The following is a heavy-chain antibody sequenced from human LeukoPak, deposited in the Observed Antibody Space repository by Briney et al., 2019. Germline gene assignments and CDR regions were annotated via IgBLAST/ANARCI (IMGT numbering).Heavy chain of an antibody. J-gene: IGHJ4*02. V-gene: IGHV1-46*01. CDR3: ARDPNSSSPAYYFGY. CDR2: INPSGGST. CDR1: GDTFISYY. Sequence: ASVKVSCKASGDTFISYYIHWVRQAPGQGLEWMGVINPSGGSTSYAQKFQGRVTMTRDMSTSTVYMELSSLRSEDTAVYYCARDPNSSSPAYYFGYWGQGTLVTVSS. D-gene: IGHD6-6*01.